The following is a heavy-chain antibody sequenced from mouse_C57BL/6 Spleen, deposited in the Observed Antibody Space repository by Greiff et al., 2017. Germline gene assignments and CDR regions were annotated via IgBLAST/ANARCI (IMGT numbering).Heavy chain of an antibody. D-gene: IGHD1-1*01. J-gene: IGHJ3*01. CDR2: ISYDGSN. V-gene: IGHV3-6*01. Sequence: EVKLVESGPGLVKPSQSLSLTCSVSGYSITSCYYWNWIRQFPGNKLEWLGYISYDGSNNYNPSLKNRISITRDTSKNQFFLRLNSVTTEDTATYYCAREDYGSNPFAYWGQGTLVTVSA. CDR1: GYSITSCYY. CDR3: AREDYGSNPFAY.